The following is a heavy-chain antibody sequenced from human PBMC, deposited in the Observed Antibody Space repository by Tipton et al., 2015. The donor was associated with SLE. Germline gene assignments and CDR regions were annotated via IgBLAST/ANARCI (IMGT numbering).Heavy chain of an antibody. D-gene: IGHD5-12*01. CDR2: ITWNSGTI. J-gene: IGHJ4*02. CDR3: ASTRFSGSKLDY. V-gene: IGHV3-9*01. CDR1: GFTFVVYA. Sequence: SLRLSWAASGFTFVVYAMHWVRQAPGKGLEWVSGITWNSGTIDYADSVKGRFTISRDNAKNTLYLQMNSLRAEDAAVYYCASTRFSGSKLDYWGQGTLVTISS.